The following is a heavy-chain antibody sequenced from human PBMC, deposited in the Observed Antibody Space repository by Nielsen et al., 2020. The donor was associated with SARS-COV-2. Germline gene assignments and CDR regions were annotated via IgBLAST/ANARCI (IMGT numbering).Heavy chain of an antibody. J-gene: IGHJ2*01. CDR2: ISISSSTI. D-gene: IGHD2-8*01. CDR1: GFSISSYN. CDR3: ARCNGPYWYFDL. V-gene: IGHV3-48*01. Sequence: GGSLRLSCAASGFSISSYNMNWVRQAPGKGLEWFSYISISSSTIDYADSVKGRFTIPRDNAKNSLFLQMDSLGAEDTAVYFCARCNGPYWYFDLWGRGTQVTVSS.